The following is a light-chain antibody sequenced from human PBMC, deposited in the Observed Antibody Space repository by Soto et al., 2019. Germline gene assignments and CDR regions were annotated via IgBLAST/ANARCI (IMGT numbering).Light chain of an antibody. CDR2: GAS. CDR1: RSVSTN. V-gene: IGKV3-15*01. CDR3: QQYDKSIPPVT. Sequence: DIILTQSPAIVSVSPGERATLSCRASRSVSTNLAWYQHKHGQAPRLLIHGASTRVTNIPARFSGSASGTDFTLTINYLKSEHFGVYYCQQYDKSIPPVTFGGGTKVEI. J-gene: IGKJ4*01.